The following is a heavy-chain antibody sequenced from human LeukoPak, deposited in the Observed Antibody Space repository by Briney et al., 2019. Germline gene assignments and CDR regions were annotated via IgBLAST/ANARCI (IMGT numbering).Heavy chain of an antibody. CDR2: IHYTGNT. D-gene: IGHD3-10*01. V-gene: IGHV4-59*01. CDR3: ARAKKSTSGNYYVSYYYYYGMDV. CDR1: GGSISSYY. Sequence: ASETLSLTCTVSGGSISSYYWSWIRQPPGKGLEWIAYIHYTGNTYYNPSLKSRVTVSVDTSKNQFSLQLSSVTAADTAVYYCARAKKSTSGNYYVSYYYYYGMDVWGQGTTVSVSS. J-gene: IGHJ6*02.